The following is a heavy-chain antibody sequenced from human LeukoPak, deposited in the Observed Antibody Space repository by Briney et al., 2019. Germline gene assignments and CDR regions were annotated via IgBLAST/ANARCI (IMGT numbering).Heavy chain of an antibody. D-gene: IGHD6-13*01. J-gene: IGHJ3*02. CDR3: ARDGIAAAGTQAFDI. CDR2: INHSGST. V-gene: IGHV4-34*01. CDR1: GGSFSGYY. Sequence: SETLSLTCAVYGGSFSGYYRSWIRQPPGKGLEWIGEINHSGSTNYNPSLKSRVTISVDTSKNQFSLKLSSVTAADTAVYYCARDGIAAAGTQAFDIWRQGTMVTVSS.